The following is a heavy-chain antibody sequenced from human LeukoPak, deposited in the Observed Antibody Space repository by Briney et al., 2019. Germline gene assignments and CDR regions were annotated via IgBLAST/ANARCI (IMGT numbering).Heavy chain of an antibody. V-gene: IGHV3-23*01. Sequence: GGSLRLSCAASGFTFSSYAMSWVRQAPGKGLEWVSAISGSGGSTYYADSVKGRFTISRDNSKNTLYLQMNSLRAEDTAVYYCARGLRVAAAGLYYYYYYMDVWGKGTTVTVSS. CDR2: ISGSGGST. CDR1: GFTFSSYA. D-gene: IGHD6-13*01. J-gene: IGHJ6*03. CDR3: ARGLRVAAAGLYYYYYYMDV.